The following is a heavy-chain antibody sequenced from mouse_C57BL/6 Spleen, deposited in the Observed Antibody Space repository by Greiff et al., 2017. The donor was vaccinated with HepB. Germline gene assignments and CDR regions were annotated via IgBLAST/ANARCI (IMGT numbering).Heavy chain of an antibody. D-gene: IGHD1-1*01. J-gene: IGHJ2*01. CDR2: FYPGSGSI. CDR3: ARHDHYYGSFDY. CDR1: GYTFTEYT. V-gene: IGHV1-62-2*01. Sequence: VQVVESGAELVKPGASVKLSCKASGYTFTEYTIHWVKQRSGQGLEWIGWFYPGSGSIKYNEKFKDKATLTADKSSSTVYMELSRLTSEDSAVYFCARHDHYYGSFDYWGQGTTLTVSS.